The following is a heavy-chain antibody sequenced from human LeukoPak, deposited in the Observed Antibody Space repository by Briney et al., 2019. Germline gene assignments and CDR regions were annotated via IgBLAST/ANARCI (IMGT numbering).Heavy chain of an antibody. CDR1: GASISDYF. CDR2: IDTSGTA. CDR3: ARGTKKTVYHTLDH. D-gene: IGHD1-7*01. J-gene: IGHJ4*02. V-gene: IGHV4-4*07. Sequence: PSETLSLTCTVSGASISDYFWNWIRQPAGRGLEWIGRIDTSGTAKYNSSLKSRVTISVDTSKNQFSLRLSSAAAADTAIYYCARGTKKTVYHTLDHWGQGILVTVSS.